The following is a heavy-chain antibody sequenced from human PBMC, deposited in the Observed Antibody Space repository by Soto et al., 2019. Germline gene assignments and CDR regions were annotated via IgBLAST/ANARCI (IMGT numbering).Heavy chain of an antibody. CDR1: VFTFSSYS. D-gene: IGHD4-17*01. V-gene: IGHV3-23*01. CDR3: AKVAHTVTLYFDY. CDR2: ISGSGGST. Sequence: GGSLRLSCAASVFTFSSYSMSWVRQGPGKGLECVSTISGSGGSTYYADSVKGRFTISRDNYKNTLYLQMNSLRAEYTAVYYCAKVAHTVTLYFDYWGKGSRVTVSS. J-gene: IGHJ4*02.